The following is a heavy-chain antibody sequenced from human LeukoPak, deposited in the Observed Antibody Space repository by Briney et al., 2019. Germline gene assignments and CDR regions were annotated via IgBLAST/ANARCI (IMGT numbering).Heavy chain of an antibody. V-gene: IGHV3-7*01. J-gene: IGHJ4*02. CDR3: ARGGTFVSDY. D-gene: IGHD1-1*01. CDR2: TKEDGSEK. CDR1: GFTISTFW. Sequence: GGSLRLSCAASGFTISTFWMSWVRHAPGLGRKWVANTKEDGSEKYYVDSMEGRVTVYRDNAKNSLYLQMDSLRAEDTAVYYCARGGTFVSDYWGQGTLVTVSS.